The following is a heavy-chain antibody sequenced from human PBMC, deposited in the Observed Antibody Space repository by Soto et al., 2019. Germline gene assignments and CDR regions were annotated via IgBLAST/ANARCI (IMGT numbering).Heavy chain of an antibody. J-gene: IGHJ4*02. D-gene: IGHD2-2*01. CDR3: VRGFCATTTCYDVDY. Sequence: QVQLVQSGAEVKKPGASVKVSCKASGYTFTDYGLSWVRQAPGQGLEWMGWINPYNGHTNYARNLQDRVTMTTDTSTTTAYLDLRSLGSDDTAMYYCVRGFCATTTCYDVDYWGQGTLVTVSS. V-gene: IGHV1-18*01. CDR2: INPYNGHT. CDR1: GYTFTDYG.